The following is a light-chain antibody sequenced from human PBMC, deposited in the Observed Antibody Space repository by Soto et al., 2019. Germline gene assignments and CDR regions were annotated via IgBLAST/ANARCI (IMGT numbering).Light chain of an antibody. CDR1: QTVSSTY. V-gene: IGKV3-20*01. Sequence: ENVLTQSPGTLSLSPWERATLSCRASQTVSSTYLAWYQQKPGQAPRLLIYGASSRATGIPDRFSGTVSGTDFTLTISRLEPEDFAVYYCQQYGSSPITFGQGTKVDI. CDR3: QQYGSSPIT. J-gene: IGKJ1*01. CDR2: GAS.